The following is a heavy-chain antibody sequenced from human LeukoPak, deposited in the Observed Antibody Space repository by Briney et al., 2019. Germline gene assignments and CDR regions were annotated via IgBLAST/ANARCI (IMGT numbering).Heavy chain of an antibody. Sequence: SQTLSLTCDISGDTVSSNSAAWNWIRQSPSRGLEWLGRTYYRSKWYYDYAVSVKSRITISPDTSKNQFSLQPNSVTADDTAAYYCARGFALDFWGQGTMVTVSS. J-gene: IGHJ3*01. CDR1: GDTVSSNSAA. CDR2: TYYRSKWYY. V-gene: IGHV6-1*01. CDR3: ARGFALDF.